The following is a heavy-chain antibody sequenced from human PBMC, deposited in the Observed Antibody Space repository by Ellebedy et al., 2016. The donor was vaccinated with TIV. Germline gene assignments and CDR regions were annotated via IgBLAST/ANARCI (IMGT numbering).Heavy chain of an antibody. CDR3: ARDGYDILTGYYNVRAFDI. V-gene: IGHV3-30-3*01. CDR2: ISYDGSNK. D-gene: IGHD3-9*01. J-gene: IGHJ3*02. CDR1: GFTFSSYA. Sequence: GESLKISXAASGFTFSSYAMHWVRQAPGKGLEWVAVISYDGSNKYYADSVKGRFTISRDNSKNTLYLQMNSLRAEDTAVYYCARDGYDILTGYYNVRAFDIWGQGTMVTVSS.